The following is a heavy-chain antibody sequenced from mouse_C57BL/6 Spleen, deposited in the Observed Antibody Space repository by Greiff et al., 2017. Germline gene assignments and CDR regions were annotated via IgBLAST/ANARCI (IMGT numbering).Heavy chain of an antibody. CDR3: ARRSYDSYAMDY. V-gene: IGHV1-22*01. CDR2: INPNNGGT. D-gene: IGHD6-5*01. CDR1: GYTFTDYN. J-gene: IGHJ4*01. Sequence: EVKLQESGPELVKPGASVKMSCKASGYTFTDYNMHWVKQSHGKSLEWIGYINPNNGGTSYNQKFKGKATLTVNKSSSTAYMELRSLTSEESAVYYCARRSYDSYAMDYWGQGTSVTVSS.